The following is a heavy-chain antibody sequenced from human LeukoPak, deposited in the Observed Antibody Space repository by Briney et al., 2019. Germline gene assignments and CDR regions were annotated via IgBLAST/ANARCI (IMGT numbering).Heavy chain of an antibody. D-gene: IGHD3-3*01. CDR1: GGSFSGYY. Sequence: PSETLSLTCAVYGGSFSGYYWSWIRQPPGKGPEWIGEINHSGSTNYNPSLKSRVTISVDTSKNQCSLKLSSVTAADTAVYYCARVLGVFWSGYYATWRYYYMDVWGKGTTVTVSS. CDR3: ARVLGVFWSGYYATWRYYYMDV. J-gene: IGHJ6*03. V-gene: IGHV4-34*01. CDR2: INHSGST.